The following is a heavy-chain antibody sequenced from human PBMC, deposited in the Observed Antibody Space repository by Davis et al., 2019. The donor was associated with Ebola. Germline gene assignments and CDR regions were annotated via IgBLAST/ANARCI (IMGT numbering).Heavy chain of an antibody. CDR3: ARGGAATTVTTIHYYYYMDV. CDR1: GGTFSSYA. Sequence: SVKVSCKASGGTFSSYAISWVRQAPGQGLEWMGGIIPIFGTANYAQKFQGRVTITADESTSTAYMELSSLRSEDTAVYYCARGGAATTVTTIHYYYYMDVWGNGTTVTVSS. D-gene: IGHD4-17*01. CDR2: IIPIFGTA. J-gene: IGHJ6*03. V-gene: IGHV1-69*13.